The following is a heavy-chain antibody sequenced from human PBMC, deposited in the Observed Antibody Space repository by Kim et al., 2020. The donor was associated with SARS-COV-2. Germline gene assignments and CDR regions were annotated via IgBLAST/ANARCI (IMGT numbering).Heavy chain of an antibody. J-gene: IGHJ4*02. V-gene: IGHV3-23*01. D-gene: IGHD3-10*01. Sequence: RFTISRDNSKNTLYLQMNSLRAEDTAVYYCAKRTSYYGSGSYYIPYYFDYWGQGTLVTVSS. CDR3: AKRTSYYGSGSYYIPYYFDY.